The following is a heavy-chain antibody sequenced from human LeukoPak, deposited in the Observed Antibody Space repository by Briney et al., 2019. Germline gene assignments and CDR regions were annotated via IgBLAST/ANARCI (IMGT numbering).Heavy chain of an antibody. CDR2: IYLSGST. J-gene: IGHJ3*02. CDR1: GGSFSGYY. D-gene: IGHD2-15*01. CDR3: AREEDCSGGICYLGNAFDM. Sequence: SGTLSLTCAVSGGSFSGYYWSWIRQPPGKGLEWVWEIYLSGSTNYNASLKRRATISVDTSKNQFSLKLSSVTAADTAVYYCAREEDCSGGICYLGNAFDMWGQGTMVTVSS. V-gene: IGHV4-34*01.